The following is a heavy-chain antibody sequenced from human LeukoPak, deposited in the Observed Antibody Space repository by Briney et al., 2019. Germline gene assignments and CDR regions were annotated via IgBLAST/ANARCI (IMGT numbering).Heavy chain of an antibody. CDR1: GFTFSSYY. V-gene: IGHV3-7*05. J-gene: IGHJ5*02. Sequence: GPLRLSCAASGFTFSSYYMSWVRQAPGKGLEWVAKINQDGSEGYYVDSVKGRFTISRNNAKCPLYLQMNSQRGEDTSLYYCARGGQRRCDRWGQGTLVTVSS. CDR3: ARGGQRRCDR. CDR2: INQDGSEG.